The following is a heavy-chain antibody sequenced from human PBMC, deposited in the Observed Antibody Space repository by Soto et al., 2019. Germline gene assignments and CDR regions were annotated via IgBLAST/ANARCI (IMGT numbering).Heavy chain of an antibody. V-gene: IGHV4-39*01. Sequence: SETLSLTCSVSGASVSSTSYYWGWIRQPPGMGLQWIGSLHYSGSIDYSPSLKGRVSMSLDTSKNQVSLRLSSVTAADTAVYYCGRHSHMLNNWFDYWGQGTLVTVSS. D-gene: IGHD3-10*02. J-gene: IGHJ5*01. CDR2: LHYSGSI. CDR1: GASVSSTSYY. CDR3: GRHSHMLNNWFDY.